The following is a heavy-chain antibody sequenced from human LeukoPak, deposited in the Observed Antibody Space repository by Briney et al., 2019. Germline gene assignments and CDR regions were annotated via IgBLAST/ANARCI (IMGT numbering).Heavy chain of an antibody. Sequence: GGSLRLSCAASGFTLSSYDMHWVRQTTGKGLEWVSGIDIPGNTYYPDSVRGRFTMSRESAKNSLYLQMNSLRAGDTAVYYCARAVAGTHWFDPWGQGTLVTVSS. CDR2: IDIPGNT. V-gene: IGHV3-13*01. CDR3: ARAVAGTHWFDP. D-gene: IGHD6-19*01. CDR1: GFTLSSYD. J-gene: IGHJ5*02.